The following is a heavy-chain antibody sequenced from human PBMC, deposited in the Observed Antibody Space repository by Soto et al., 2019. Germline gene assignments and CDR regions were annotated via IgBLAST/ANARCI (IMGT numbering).Heavy chain of an antibody. CDR3: AKTYSSGRGAFDV. CDR2: ISSGSSTI. V-gene: IGHV3-48*01. Sequence: EVQLVESGGGLVQPGGSLRLSCAASGFTFSSYSMNWVRQAQGKGLEWVSYISSGSSTIYYADSVKGRFTISRDNAQNSLYLQMNSLRAEDTAVYYCAKTYSSGRGAFDVWGQGTMVTVSS. D-gene: IGHD6-19*01. CDR1: GFTFSSYS. J-gene: IGHJ3*01.